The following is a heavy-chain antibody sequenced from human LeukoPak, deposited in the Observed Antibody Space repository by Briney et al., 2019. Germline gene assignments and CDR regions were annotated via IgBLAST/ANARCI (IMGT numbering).Heavy chain of an antibody. D-gene: IGHD4-23*01. CDR1: GFTFSSYA. Sequence: GGSQRLSCAASGFTFSSYAMHWVRQAPGKGLEWVAVISYDGSNKYYADSVKGRFTISRDNSKNTLYLQMNSLRAEDTAVYYCARGTEVHGQYYFDYWGQGTLVTVSS. CDR3: ARGTEVHGQYYFDY. V-gene: IGHV3-30*04. CDR2: ISYDGSNK. J-gene: IGHJ4*02.